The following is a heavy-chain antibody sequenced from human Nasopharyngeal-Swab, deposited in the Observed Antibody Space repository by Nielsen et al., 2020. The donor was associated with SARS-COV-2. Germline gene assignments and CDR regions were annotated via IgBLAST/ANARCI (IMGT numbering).Heavy chain of an antibody. CDR3: ARDGRLTIFGVASPYYYYYYYMDV. Sequence: ASVKVSCKASGYTFTSYYMHWVRQAPGQGLEWMGIINPSGGSPSYAQKFQGRVTMTRDTSTSTVYMELSSLRSEDTAVYYCARDGRLTIFGVASPYYYYYYYMDVWGKGTTVTVSS. CDR1: GYTFTSYY. D-gene: IGHD3-3*01. CDR2: INPSGGSP. V-gene: IGHV1-46*01. J-gene: IGHJ6*03.